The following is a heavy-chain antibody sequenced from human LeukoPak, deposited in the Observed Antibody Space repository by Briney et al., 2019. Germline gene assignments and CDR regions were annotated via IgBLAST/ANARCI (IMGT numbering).Heavy chain of an antibody. Sequence: SETLSLTCTVSGGSISSYYWSWIRQPPGKGLEWIGEINHSGSTNYNPSLKSRVTISVDTSKNQFSLKLSSVTAADTALYYCARGPNWNAHWFDPWGQGTLVTVSS. CDR2: INHSGST. V-gene: IGHV4-34*01. CDR3: ARGPNWNAHWFDP. J-gene: IGHJ5*02. D-gene: IGHD1-1*01. CDR1: GGSISSYY.